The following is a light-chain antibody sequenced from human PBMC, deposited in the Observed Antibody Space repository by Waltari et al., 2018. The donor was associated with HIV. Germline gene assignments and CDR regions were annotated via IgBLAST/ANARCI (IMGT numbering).Light chain of an antibody. CDR1: SSDVGGYKY. CDR3: SSFTSDATVL. V-gene: IGLV2-14*03. J-gene: IGLJ2*01. Sequence: QSALTQPASVSGSPGQAVNISCTGTSSDVGGYKYVSWYQQHPGKVPKFLIFQINNRASGVSSRFSGSKAGNTATLTISGLQAEDEADYYCSSFTSDATVLFGGGTKLTVL. CDR2: QIN.